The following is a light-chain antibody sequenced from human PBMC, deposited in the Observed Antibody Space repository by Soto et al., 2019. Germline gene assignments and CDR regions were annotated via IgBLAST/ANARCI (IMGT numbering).Light chain of an antibody. Sequence: ENVMTQSPVTLSLSPGERATLSCRASQSVSTNYVAWYQQKPGQAPRLIIYGESSRASGVPDRFSGSGSRTDLTLTISRLKPEDFAVYYCQKYGSSPCAFGQGTKVDIK. J-gene: IGKJ2*01. CDR1: QSVSTNY. V-gene: IGKV3-20*01. CDR2: GES. CDR3: QKYGSSPCA.